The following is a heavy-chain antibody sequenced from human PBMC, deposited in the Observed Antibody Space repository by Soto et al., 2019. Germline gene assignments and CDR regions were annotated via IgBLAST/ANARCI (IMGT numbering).Heavy chain of an antibody. J-gene: IGHJ4*02. V-gene: IGHV1-2*04. CDR1: GYTFTGYY. Sequence: ASVKVSCKASGYTFTGYYMHWGRQAPGQGLEWMGWINPNSGGTNYAQKFQGWVTMTRDTSISTAYMELSRLRSDDTAVYYCARDVGDFIVGAVFDYWGQGTLVTVSS. D-gene: IGHD1-26*01. CDR3: ARDVGDFIVGAVFDY. CDR2: INPNSGGT.